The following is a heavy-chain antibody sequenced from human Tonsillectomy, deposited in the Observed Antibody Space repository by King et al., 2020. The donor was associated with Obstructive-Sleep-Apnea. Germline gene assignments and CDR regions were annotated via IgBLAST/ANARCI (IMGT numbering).Heavy chain of an antibody. CDR2: ISSDGTNE. CDR1: GFTFSSYG. D-gene: IGHD3-22*01. Sequence: VQLVESGGGVVQPGRSRRLSCAASGFTFSSYGMHWVRQAPGKGLEWVAVISSDGTNEYYADSVKGRSTISRDNSKNTLSLQMNSLRPEDTAIYYCAKDEGEGYYDSSGAFDYWGHGTLVTVSS. V-gene: IGHV3-30*18. J-gene: IGHJ4*01. CDR3: AKDEGEGYYDSSGAFDY.